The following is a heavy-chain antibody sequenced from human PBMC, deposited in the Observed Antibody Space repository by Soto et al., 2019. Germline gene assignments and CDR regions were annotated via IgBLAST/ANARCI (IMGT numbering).Heavy chain of an antibody. D-gene: IGHD2-15*01. CDR3: ARDKYCSGGSCRKNWFDP. CDR2: IYDDGSA. Sequence: NPSETLSLTCTVSGGSISSSYWSWIRQPPGKGLEWLACIYDDGSANYNPSLKSRATISLDMSKNQFSLKLTSVTAADTAVYYCARDKYCSGGSCRKNWFDPWGQGTLVTVSS. J-gene: IGHJ5*02. V-gene: IGHV4-59*01. CDR1: GGSISSSY.